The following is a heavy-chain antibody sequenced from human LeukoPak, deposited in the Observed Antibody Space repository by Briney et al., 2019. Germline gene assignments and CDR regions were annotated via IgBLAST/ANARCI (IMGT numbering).Heavy chain of an antibody. V-gene: IGHV1-18*04. CDR2: ISAYNGNT. D-gene: IGHD5-12*01. CDR1: GYTFTSYG. J-gene: IGHJ4*02. CDR3: ARGDLRIVATICFDY. Sequence: ASVKVSCKAAGYTFTSYGSSWVRQCPGQGLEWMGWISAYNGNTNYAQKLQGRVTMTTDTSTSTAYMELRSLRSDDTAVYYCARGDLRIVATICFDYWGQGTLVTVSS.